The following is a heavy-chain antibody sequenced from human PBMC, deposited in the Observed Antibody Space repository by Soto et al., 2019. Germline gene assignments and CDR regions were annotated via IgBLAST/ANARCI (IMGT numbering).Heavy chain of an antibody. CDR2: IYYSGST. J-gene: IGHJ5*02. Sequence: QLQLQESGPGLVKPSETLSLTCTVSGGSISSSSYFWGWIRQPPGKGLEWIGSIYYSGSTYYNPSXTGXVTVSVDTSKNQFSLKLNSVPAADTAVYYCARHRSDFWFDPWGQGTLVTVSS. CDR3: ARHRSDFWFDP. V-gene: IGHV4-39*01. CDR1: GGSISSSSYF. D-gene: IGHD2-15*01.